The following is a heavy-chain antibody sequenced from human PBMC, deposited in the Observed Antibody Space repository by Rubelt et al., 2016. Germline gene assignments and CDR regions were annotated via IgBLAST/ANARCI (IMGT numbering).Heavy chain of an antibody. CDR1: GYTFTSYN. CDR3: AGDWSGYWTFDY. D-gene: IGHD3-3*01. J-gene: IGHJ4*02. CDR2: IYPSGGGT. Sequence: QVQLVQSGAEVKKPGASVKVSCKASGYTFTSYNVHWVRQAPGQGLQWMGIIYPSGGGTRYAQKLKGRMTMTRDKSTSTGFMEGSGLRSDDTAVYYCAGDWSGYWTFDYWGQGTLVTVSS. V-gene: IGHV1-46*04.